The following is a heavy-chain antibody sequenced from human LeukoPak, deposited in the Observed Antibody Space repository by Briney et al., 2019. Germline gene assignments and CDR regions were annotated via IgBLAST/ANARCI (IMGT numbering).Heavy chain of an antibody. CDR2: TSAYNGNT. CDR3: ARGASSYYDSSDYFDY. V-gene: IGHV1-18*01. J-gene: IGHJ4*02. Sequence: GAPVKVSCKASGYTFTNNDINWVRQAPGQGLEWMGWTSAYNGNTNYAQKLQGRVTMTTDTSTSTAYMELRSLRSDDTAVYYCARGASSYYDSSDYFDYWGQGTLVTVSS. CDR1: GYTFTNND. D-gene: IGHD3-22*01.